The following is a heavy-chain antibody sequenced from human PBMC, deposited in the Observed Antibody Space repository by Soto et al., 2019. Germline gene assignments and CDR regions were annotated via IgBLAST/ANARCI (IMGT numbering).Heavy chain of an antibody. CDR3: ASTVQYSGSYRYDAFDI. CDR1: GFTFSSYS. Sequence: EVQLVESGGGLVKPGGSLRLSCAASGFTFSSYSMNWVRQAPGKGLEWVSSISSSSSYIYYADSVKGRFTISRDNAKNSLYLQMNSLRAEDTAVYYCASTVQYSGSYRYDAFDIWGQGTMVTVSS. D-gene: IGHD1-26*01. J-gene: IGHJ3*02. CDR2: ISSSSSYI. V-gene: IGHV3-21*01.